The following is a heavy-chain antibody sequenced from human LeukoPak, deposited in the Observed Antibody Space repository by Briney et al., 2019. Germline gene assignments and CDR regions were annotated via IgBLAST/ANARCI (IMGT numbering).Heavy chain of an antibody. J-gene: IGHJ3*02. CDR1: GFTFSSYT. CDR3: ARRYCSSTTCSAFDI. Sequence: GGSLRLSRAASGFTFSSYTMHWVRQAPGKGLEWVSAIDTTSSYTYHADSVKGRFTISRDNAKNSLYLHMNSLRAEDTAVYYCARRYCSSTTCSAFDIWGQGTMVTVSS. D-gene: IGHD2-2*01. V-gene: IGHV3-21*01. CDR2: IDTTSSYT.